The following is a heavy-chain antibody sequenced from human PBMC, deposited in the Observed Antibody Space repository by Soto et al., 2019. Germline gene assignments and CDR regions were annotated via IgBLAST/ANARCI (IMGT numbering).Heavy chain of an antibody. D-gene: IGHD3-16*01. CDR1: GGSIISGGYY. Sequence: PSETLSLTCTVSGGSIISGGYYWSWIRQHPGKGLEWIGYIYYSGSTYYNPSLKSRVTISVDTSKNQFSLKLSSVTAADTAVYYCASGGEVAFDIWGQGTMVTVSS. CDR3: ASGGEVAFDI. V-gene: IGHV4-31*03. CDR2: IYYSGST. J-gene: IGHJ3*02.